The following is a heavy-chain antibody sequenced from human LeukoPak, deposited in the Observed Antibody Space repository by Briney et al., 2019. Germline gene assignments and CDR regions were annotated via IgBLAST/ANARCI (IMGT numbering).Heavy chain of an antibody. D-gene: IGHD3-10*01. CDR1: GGSFSGYY. V-gene: IGHV4-34*01. Sequence: SETLPLTCAVYGGSFSGYYWSWIRQPPGKGLEWIGEINHSGSTNYNPSLKSRVTISVDTSKNQFSLKLSSVTAADTAVYYCARGPPKYYYGSGSYYNYFDYWGQGTLVTVSS. CDR3: ARGPPKYYYGSGSYYNYFDY. CDR2: INHSGST. J-gene: IGHJ4*02.